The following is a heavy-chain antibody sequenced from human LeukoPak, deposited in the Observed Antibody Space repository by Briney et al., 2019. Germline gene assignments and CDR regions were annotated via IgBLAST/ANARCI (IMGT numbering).Heavy chain of an antibody. V-gene: IGHV1-2*02. CDR2: INPNSSGT. CDR1: GYTFTGYY. D-gene: IGHD2-21*02. J-gene: IGHJ4*02. Sequence: GSSVKVSCKASGYTFTGYYMLWVRQAPGQGVEGMGWINPNSSGTNYAQKFQVRVTITRDTSISTAYMELSRLRSDDPTVYYCAKILWDHCGGDCYSVWGQGTLVTVSS. CDR3: AKILWDHCGGDCYSV.